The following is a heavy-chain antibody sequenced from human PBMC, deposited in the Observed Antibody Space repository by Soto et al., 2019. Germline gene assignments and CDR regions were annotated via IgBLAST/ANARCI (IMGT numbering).Heavy chain of an antibody. V-gene: IGHV1-2*02. D-gene: IGHD3-22*01. CDR3: ARVRTYYDSSGSLDY. J-gene: IGHJ4*02. CDR2: INPNSGDT. Sequence: PSVKVSCKSSGYTFTGYFMHWVRQAPGQGLEWMGWINPNSGDTKYTQKFQGRVTMTRDMSISTAYMELRRLTSDDTAVYYCARVRTYYDSSGSLDYWGQGTLVTVSS. CDR1: GYTFTGYF.